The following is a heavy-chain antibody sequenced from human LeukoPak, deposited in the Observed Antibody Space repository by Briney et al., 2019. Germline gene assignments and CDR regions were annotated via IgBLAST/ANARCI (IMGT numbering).Heavy chain of an antibody. D-gene: IGHD3-10*01. V-gene: IGHV3-49*04. Sequence: GGSLRLSCAASGFTFSSYWMSWVRQAPGKGLEWVGFIRSKAYGGTTEYAASVKGRFTISRDDSKSIAYLQMNSLKTEDTAVYYCTRGDHGRGIYGSGSYYSYYYYYYMDVWGKGTTVTISS. J-gene: IGHJ6*03. CDR2: IRSKAYGGTT. CDR1: GFTFSSYW. CDR3: TRGDHGRGIYGSGSYYSYYYYYYMDV.